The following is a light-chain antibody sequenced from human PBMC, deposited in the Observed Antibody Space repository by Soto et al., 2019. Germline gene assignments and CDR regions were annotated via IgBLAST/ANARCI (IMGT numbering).Light chain of an antibody. Sequence: DIQLTQSPSFLSASVGDRVTITCRASQGISSHLAWYQQIPGKGPNLLIYAASTWHSGVPSRFSGSGSGTDFTLAIRSLQPEYFATYFCPQVNGSPHTCGQGTKLEIK. CDR3: PQVNGSPHT. CDR2: AAS. V-gene: IGKV1-9*01. CDR1: QGISSH. J-gene: IGKJ2*01.